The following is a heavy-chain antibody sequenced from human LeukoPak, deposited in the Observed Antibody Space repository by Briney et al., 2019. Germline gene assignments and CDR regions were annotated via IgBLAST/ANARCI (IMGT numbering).Heavy chain of an antibody. V-gene: IGHV3-48*01. CDR1: GFTFSNYH. CDR2: ITTSSSSM. D-gene: IGHD4-11*01. CDR3: ARVWQDYSNVDY. Sequence: GGSLRLSCGASGFTFSNYHMNWVRQAPGKGLEWISCITTSSSSMNYADSVKGRFAISRDNAKNSLYLQMNSLRAEDTAIYYCARVWQDYSNVDYWGQGTLVTVSS. J-gene: IGHJ4*02.